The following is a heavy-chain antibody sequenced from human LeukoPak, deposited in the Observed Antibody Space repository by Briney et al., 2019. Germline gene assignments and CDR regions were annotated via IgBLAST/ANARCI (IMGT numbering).Heavy chain of an antibody. CDR1: GYSISSGYY. CDR3: AREGYSSSSYPFDY. CDR2: IYHSGST. Sequence: PSETLSLTCTVSGYSISSGYYWGWIRQPPGKGLEWIGSIYHSGSTYYNPSLKSRVTMSLDTSKNQFSLKLSSVTAADTAVYYCAREGYSSSSYPFDYWGQGTLVTVSS. J-gene: IGHJ4*02. D-gene: IGHD6-13*01. V-gene: IGHV4-38-2*02.